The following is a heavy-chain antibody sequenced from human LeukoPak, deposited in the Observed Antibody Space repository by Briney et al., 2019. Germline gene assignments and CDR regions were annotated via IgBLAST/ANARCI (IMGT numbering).Heavy chain of an antibody. CDR3: ARGGMATIKGQFDY. D-gene: IGHD5-24*01. Sequence: SVKVSCKASGGTFSSYAISWVRQAPGQGLEWMGGIIPIFGTANYAQRFQGRVTITADESTSTAYMELSSLRSEDTAVYYCARGGMATIKGQFDYWGQGTLVTVSS. CDR2: IIPIFGTA. V-gene: IGHV1-69*13. J-gene: IGHJ4*02. CDR1: GGTFSSYA.